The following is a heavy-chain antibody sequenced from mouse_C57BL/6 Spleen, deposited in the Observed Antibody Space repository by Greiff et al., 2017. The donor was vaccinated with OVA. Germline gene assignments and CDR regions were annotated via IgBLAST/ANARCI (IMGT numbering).Heavy chain of an antibody. CDR1: GYAFSSSW. CDR2: IYPGDGDT. J-gene: IGHJ3*01. CDR3: ARSTTVPAWFAY. V-gene: IGHV1-82*01. D-gene: IGHD1-1*01. Sequence: LMESGPELVKPGASVKISCKASGYAFSSSWMNWVKQRPGKGLEWIGRIYPGDGDTNYNGKFKGKATLTADKSSSTAYMQLSSLTSEDSAVYFCARSTTVPAWFAYWGQGTLVTVSA.